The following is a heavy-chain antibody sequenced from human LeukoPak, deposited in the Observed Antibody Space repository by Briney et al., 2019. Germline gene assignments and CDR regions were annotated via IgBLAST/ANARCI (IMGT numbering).Heavy chain of an antibody. CDR2: INHSGST. V-gene: IGHV4-34*01. CDR1: GGSFSGYY. D-gene: IGHD3-16*02. Sequence: SETLSLTCAVYGGSFSGYYWSWIRQPPGKGLEWIGEINHSGSTNYNPSLKSRVTISVDTSKNQFSLKLSSVTAADTAVYYCARTYDYVWGSYRGGFDYWGQGTLVTVSS. CDR3: ARTYDYVWGSYRGGFDY. J-gene: IGHJ4*02.